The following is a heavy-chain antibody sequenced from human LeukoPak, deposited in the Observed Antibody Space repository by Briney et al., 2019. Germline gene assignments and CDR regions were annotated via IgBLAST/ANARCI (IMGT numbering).Heavy chain of an antibody. D-gene: IGHD3-3*01. CDR1: GFTFSSYW. V-gene: IGHV3-7*01. Sequence: GGSLILSCAASGFTFSSYWMSWFRRAPGKGREGVANIKQDGSEKYYVDSVKGRFTISRDNAKNSLYLQMNSLRAEDTAVYYCARDTHYDFWSGYYGDWGQGNLVTVSS. CDR2: IKQDGSEK. J-gene: IGHJ4*02. CDR3: ARDTHYDFWSGYYGD.